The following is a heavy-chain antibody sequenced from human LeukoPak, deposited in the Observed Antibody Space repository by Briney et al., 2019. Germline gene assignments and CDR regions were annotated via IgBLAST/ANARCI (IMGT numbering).Heavy chain of an antibody. V-gene: IGHV4-30-2*01. CDR3: AREPTYGGYGED. J-gene: IGHJ4*02. CDR1: GGSISSGGYY. CDR2: IYHSGST. Sequence: SETLSLTCTVSGGSISSGGYYWSWIRQPPGKGLEWIGYIYHSGSTYYNPSLKSRVTISVDRSKNQFSLKLSSVTAADTAVYYCAREPTYGGYGEDWGQGTLVTVSS. D-gene: IGHD5-12*01.